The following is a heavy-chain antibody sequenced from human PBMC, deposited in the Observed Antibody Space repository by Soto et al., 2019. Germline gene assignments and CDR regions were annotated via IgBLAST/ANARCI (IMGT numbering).Heavy chain of an antibody. CDR1: GFTFDDYA. D-gene: IGHD2-15*01. J-gene: IGHJ6*02. V-gene: IGHV3-9*01. CDR3: AKDITLGYAELGGMDV. CDR2: ISWNSGSI. Sequence: PGGALRLSCGPAGFTFDDYALHWVRQAPGKGLEWVSGISWNSGSIGYADSVKGRFTISRDNAKNSLYLQMSSLRAEDTALYYCAKDITLGYAELGGMDVWGQGTTVTVCS.